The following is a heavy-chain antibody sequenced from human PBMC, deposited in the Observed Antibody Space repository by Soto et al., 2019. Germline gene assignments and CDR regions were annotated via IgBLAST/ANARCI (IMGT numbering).Heavy chain of an antibody. J-gene: IGHJ6*02. CDR2: ISYDGSNK. CDR1: GFTFSSYG. CDR3: AKDAYSSSWYVDYYYYGMDV. V-gene: IGHV3-30*18. Sequence: GGSLRLSCAASGFTFSSYGMHWVRQAPGKGLEWVAVISYDGSNKYYADSVKGRFTISRDNSKNTLYLQMNSLRAEDTAVYYCAKDAYSSSWYVDYYYYGMDVWGQGTTVTVSS. D-gene: IGHD6-13*01.